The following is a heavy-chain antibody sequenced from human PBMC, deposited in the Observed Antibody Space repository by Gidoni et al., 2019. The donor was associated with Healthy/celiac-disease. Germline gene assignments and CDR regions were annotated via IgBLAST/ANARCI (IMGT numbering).Heavy chain of an antibody. CDR3: ARGVPRGAAGYYNWFDP. V-gene: IGHV4-59*01. CDR2: IYYSGST. Sequence: QVQLQESGPGLVKPSETLSLTCTASGGSISSYYWSWLRQPPGKGLEWIGYIYYSGSTNYNPSLKSRVTISVDTSKNQFSLKLSSVTAADTAVYYCARGVPRGAAGYYNWFDPWGQGTLVTVSS. CDR1: GGSISSYY. J-gene: IGHJ5*02. D-gene: IGHD6-13*01.